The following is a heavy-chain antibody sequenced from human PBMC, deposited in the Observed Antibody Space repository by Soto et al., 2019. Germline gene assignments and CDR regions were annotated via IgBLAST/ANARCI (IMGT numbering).Heavy chain of an antibody. CDR3: ARGTYSSGWYSWFDP. CDR1: GYTFTGYY. V-gene: IGHV1-2*04. Sequence: ASVKVSCKASGYTFTGYYMHWVRQAPGQGLEWMGWINPNSGGTNYAQKFQGWVTMTRDTSISTAYMELSRLRSDDTAVYYCARGTYSSGWYSWFDPWGQGTLVTVSS. CDR2: INPNSGGT. D-gene: IGHD6-19*01. J-gene: IGHJ5*02.